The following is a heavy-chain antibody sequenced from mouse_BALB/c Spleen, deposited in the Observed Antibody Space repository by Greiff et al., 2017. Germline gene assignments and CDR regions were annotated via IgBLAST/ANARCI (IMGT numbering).Heavy chain of an antibody. D-gene: IGHD4-1*01. CDR3: ARPWDLYFDY. J-gene: IGHJ2*01. Sequence: QVQLQQPGAELVKPGASVKLSCTASGYTFTSYWMHWVKQRPGQGLEWIGEINPSNGRTNYNEKFKSKATLTVDKSSSTAYMQLSSLTSEDSAVYYCARPWDLYFDYWGQGTTLTVSS. V-gene: IGHV1S81*02. CDR1: GYTFTSYW. CDR2: INPSNGRT.